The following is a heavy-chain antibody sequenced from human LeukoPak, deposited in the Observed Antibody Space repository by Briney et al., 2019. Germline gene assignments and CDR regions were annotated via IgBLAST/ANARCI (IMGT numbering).Heavy chain of an antibody. V-gene: IGHV3-48*03. J-gene: IGHJ4*02. D-gene: IGHD6-13*01. CDR3: ARPGIAAADIAFPFDY. Sequence: GGSLRLSCAASGFTFSSYEMNWVRQAPGKGLEWVSYISSSGSTIYYADSVKGRFTISRDNAKNSLYLQMNSLRAEDTAVYYCARPGIAAADIAFPFDYWGQGTLVTVSS. CDR1: GFTFSSYE. CDR2: ISSSGSTI.